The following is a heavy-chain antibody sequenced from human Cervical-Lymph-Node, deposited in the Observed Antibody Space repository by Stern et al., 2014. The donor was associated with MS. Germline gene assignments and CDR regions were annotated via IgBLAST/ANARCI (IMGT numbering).Heavy chain of an antibody. D-gene: IGHD3-22*01. V-gene: IGHV5-51*01. CDR2: IYPGDSDT. Sequence: VQLVESGAEVKKPGESLKISCKGSGYSFTSYWIGWVRPMPGKGLEWMGVIYPGDSDTRYSPTFQGQVTISADKSISTAYLQWSSLKASDTAMYYCAREDYYDSSGYYPDYWGQGTLVTVSS. CDR3: AREDYYDSSGYYPDY. J-gene: IGHJ4*02. CDR1: GYSFTSYW.